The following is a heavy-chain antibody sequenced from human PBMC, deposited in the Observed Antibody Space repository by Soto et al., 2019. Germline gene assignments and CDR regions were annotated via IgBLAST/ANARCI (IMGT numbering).Heavy chain of an antibody. CDR3: ARGDDGTGGYPFPYLDY. J-gene: IGHJ4*02. CDR2: INPDSGAT. D-gene: IGHD2-8*02. Sequence: HEHLVQSGAEVKRPGASLKVSCKASGYSFTGYYIHWVRQAPGQGLEWMGWINPDSGATNYAQNFQGRVTLTSDTSISTASMDLTSLTSDDTAVYYCARGDDGTGGYPFPYLDYWGQGTLVIVSS. CDR1: GYSFTGYY. V-gene: IGHV1-2*02.